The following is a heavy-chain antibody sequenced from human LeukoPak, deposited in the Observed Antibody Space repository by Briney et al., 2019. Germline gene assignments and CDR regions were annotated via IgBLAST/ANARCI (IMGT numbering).Heavy chain of an antibody. V-gene: IGHV4-59*01. CDR2: IYYSGST. J-gene: IGHJ4*02. Sequence: SETLSLTCTVSGGSISSYYWSWLRQPPGKGLEWIGYIYYSGSTNYNPSLKSRVTISVDTSKNQFSLKLSSVTAADTAVYYCARSRAGAFGYWGQGTLVTVSS. CDR3: ARSRAGAFGY. D-gene: IGHD3-10*01. CDR1: GGSISSYY.